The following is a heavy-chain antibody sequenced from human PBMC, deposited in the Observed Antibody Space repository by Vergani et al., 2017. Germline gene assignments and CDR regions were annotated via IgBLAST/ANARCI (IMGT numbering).Heavy chain of an antibody. CDR3: ASRSRPRGNDYGDYFDT. CDR2: IYVSGIT. V-gene: IGHV4-61*02. D-gene: IGHD4/OR15-4a*01. J-gene: IGHJ4*02. CDR1: GASINNDFYY. Sequence: QVQLQESGPGLVKPSQTLSLTCTVSGASINNDFYYWHWIRQPAGKGLEWIGRIYVSGITDYNSSLQSRVSMSVDTSKNQFSLTLTSVTAADTAVYYCASRSRPRGNDYGDYFDTWGQGILVTVSS.